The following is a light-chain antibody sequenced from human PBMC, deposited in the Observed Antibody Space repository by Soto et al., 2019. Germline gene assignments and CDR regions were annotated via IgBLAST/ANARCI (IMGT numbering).Light chain of an antibody. CDR3: QQSYTSHGT. Sequence: IRLTQPSPPLSASVGHRVTIACPATQSIASYLNWYQQKPGKAPKIMIYAESTLQGGVQLRFSGSGSGTDFTLTITSMQPEDFATYYCQQSYTSHGTFGQGTKVDIK. J-gene: IGKJ1*01. CDR1: QSIASY. CDR2: AES. V-gene: IGKV1-39*01.